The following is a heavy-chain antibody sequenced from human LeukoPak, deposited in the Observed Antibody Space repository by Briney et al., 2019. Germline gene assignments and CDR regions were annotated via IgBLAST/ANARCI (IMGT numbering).Heavy chain of an antibody. V-gene: IGHV3-23*01. J-gene: IGHJ4*02. Sequence: GGSLRLSCSASGFTFSSYVLSWVRQAPGKGPEWVSAISGSGDSIYYADSVKGRFTISRDNSENTLYLQMNSLTAEDTAIYYCAKDPRGGYSGSWYFDYWGQGTLVTVTS. CDR3: AKDPRGGYSGSWYFDY. CDR2: ISGSGDSI. CDR1: GFTFSSYV. D-gene: IGHD5-12*01.